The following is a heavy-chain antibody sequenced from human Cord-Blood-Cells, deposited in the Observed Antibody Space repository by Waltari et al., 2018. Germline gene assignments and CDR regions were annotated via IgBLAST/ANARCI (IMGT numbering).Heavy chain of an antibody. CDR3: ARTLYCSGGSCYYYYGMDV. Sequence: VQPVQSGAEVKKPGSSVKVSCKASGGTFRSAAISWEPQAPGQGLEWMGGIIPIFGTANYAQKCQGRVTITADESTSTAYRELSSLRSEDTAVYYCARTLYCSGGSCYYYYGMDVWGQGTTVTVSS. V-gene: IGHV1-69*01. J-gene: IGHJ6*02. CDR2: IIPIFGTA. CDR1: GGTFRSAA. D-gene: IGHD2-15*01.